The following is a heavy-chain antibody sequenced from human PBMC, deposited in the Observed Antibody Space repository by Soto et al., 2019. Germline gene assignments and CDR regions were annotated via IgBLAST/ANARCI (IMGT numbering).Heavy chain of an antibody. CDR2: ISAHNGNT. Sequence: QVHLVQSGAEVKKPGASVKVSCKGSGYAFTTYGITWVRQAPGQGLEWMGWISAHNGNTNYAQKLQGRVTGTRDTSTSTAYMELRILSSDDTAVYYCARGRYGDYWGQGALVTVSS. CDR1: GYAFTTYG. V-gene: IGHV1-18*01. CDR3: ARGRYGDY. D-gene: IGHD1-1*01. J-gene: IGHJ4*02.